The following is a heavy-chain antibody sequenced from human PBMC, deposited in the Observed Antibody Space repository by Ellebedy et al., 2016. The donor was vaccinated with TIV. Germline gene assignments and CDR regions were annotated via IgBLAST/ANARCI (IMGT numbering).Heavy chain of an antibody. CDR2: INWNSGYI. CDR1: GFTFDDYA. J-gene: IGHJ4*02. V-gene: IGHV3-9*01. Sequence: PGGSLRPSCAASGFTFDDYAMHWVRQAPGKGLEWVSGINWNSGYIGYADSVKGRFTISRDNAKNSLYLQMNSLRAEDTAVYFCARSRGVSYWGQGTLVTVSS. CDR3: ARSRGVSY. D-gene: IGHD2-8*01.